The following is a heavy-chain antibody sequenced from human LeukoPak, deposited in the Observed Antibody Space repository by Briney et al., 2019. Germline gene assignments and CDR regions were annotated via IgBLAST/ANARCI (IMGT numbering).Heavy chain of an antibody. V-gene: IGHV3-74*01. CDR1: GFIFSSYW. D-gene: IGHD2-21*01. CDR2: INSDGSST. CDR3: AKEFNRGLPDY. J-gene: IGHJ4*02. Sequence: GGSLRLSCAASGFIFSSYWMHWVRQAPGKGLVWASRINSDGSSTNYADSVKGRFTISRDNAKNTLYLQMSSLRAEDTAVYYCAKEFNRGLPDYWGQGTLVTVPS.